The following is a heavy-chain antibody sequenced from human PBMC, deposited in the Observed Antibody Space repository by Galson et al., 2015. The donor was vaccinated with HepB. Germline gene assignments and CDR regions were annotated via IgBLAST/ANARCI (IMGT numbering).Heavy chain of an antibody. D-gene: IGHD3-10*01. CDR3: ASVERRGDKDY. CDR2: SRNKDNGYTT. J-gene: IGHJ4*02. Sequence: SLRLSCAASGFTFSTSAMSWVRQAPGKGLEWVGRSRNKDNGYTTEYAASVQGRFTISRDESQNSMDLQMNSLKIEDTAVYYCASVERRGDKDYWGQGTLVTVSS. CDR1: GFTFSTSA. V-gene: IGHV3-72*01.